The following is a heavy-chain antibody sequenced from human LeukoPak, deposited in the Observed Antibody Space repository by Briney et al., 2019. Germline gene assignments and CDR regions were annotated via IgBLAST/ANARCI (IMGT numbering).Heavy chain of an antibody. V-gene: IGHV5-51*01. D-gene: IGHD3-3*01. Sequence: GESLKISCKGSGYSFTSYWIGWVRQMPGKGLEWMGIIYPGDSDTRYSPSFQGQVTISADKSISTAYLQWSSLKASDTAMYYCARHVHYDFWSGYLIDYWGQGTLVTVSS. CDR2: IYPGDSDT. CDR3: ARHVHYDFWSGYLIDY. J-gene: IGHJ4*02. CDR1: GYSFTSYW.